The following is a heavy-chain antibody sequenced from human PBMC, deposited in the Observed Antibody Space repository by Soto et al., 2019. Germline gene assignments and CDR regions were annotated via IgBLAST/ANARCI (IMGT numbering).Heavy chain of an antibody. CDR1: GYTFTNFA. Sequence: QVQLVQSGAEVKKPGASVKVSCKASGYTFTNFAIRWVRQAPGQGLEWMGWISAYNGDTSYAQKFQGRLTMTTDTTPSTAYMELRSLRSYDTAVYYCARDLSSTGFGVYWFDPWGQGTLVTVSS. J-gene: IGHJ5*02. D-gene: IGHD3-10*01. CDR2: ISAYNGDT. V-gene: IGHV1-18*01. CDR3: ARDLSSTGFGVYWFDP.